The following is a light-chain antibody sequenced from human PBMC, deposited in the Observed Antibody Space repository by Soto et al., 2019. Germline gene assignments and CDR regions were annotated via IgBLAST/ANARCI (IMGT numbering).Light chain of an antibody. CDR2: GAS. CDR3: QQYGSSGT. V-gene: IGKV3-20*01. J-gene: IGKJ1*01. Sequence: EIVWTQSPGTLSFSPGERATLSCRASQSVSSNYLAWYQQKPGQAPRLLIYGASSRATGIPDRFSGSGSGTDFTLTISRLEPEDFAVYYCQQYGSSGTFGQGTKVDIK. CDR1: QSVSSNY.